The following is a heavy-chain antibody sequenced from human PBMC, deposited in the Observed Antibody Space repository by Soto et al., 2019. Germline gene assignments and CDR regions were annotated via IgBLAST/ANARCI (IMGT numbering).Heavy chain of an antibody. D-gene: IGHD1-26*01. V-gene: IGHV3-30*18. Sequence: QVQLVESGGGVVQPGRSLRLSCAASGFTFSSYGMHWVRQAPGKGLEWVAVISYDGSNKYYADSVKGRFTISRDDSKNTLSLQMNSMRAEDTAVYYCAKLVGATPGGFDYWGQGTLVTVS. CDR1: GFTFSSYG. CDR2: ISYDGSNK. CDR3: AKLVGATPGGFDY. J-gene: IGHJ4*02.